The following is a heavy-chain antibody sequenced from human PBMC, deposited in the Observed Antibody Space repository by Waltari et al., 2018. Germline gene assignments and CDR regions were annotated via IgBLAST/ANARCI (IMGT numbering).Heavy chain of an antibody. CDR3: ATMGAGRAPDY. J-gene: IGHJ4*02. Sequence: EVQLVESGGGLVQPGGSLRVSCAASTFSFRSYWMAWFRQAPGEGLEWVATIRPDGGENFYVDSVKGRFSISRDNAKNSFYLQMNSLRVEDTAIFYCATMGAGRAPDYWGQGTLVTVSS. V-gene: IGHV3-7*03. D-gene: IGHD3-16*01. CDR2: IRPDGGEN. CDR1: TFSFRSYW.